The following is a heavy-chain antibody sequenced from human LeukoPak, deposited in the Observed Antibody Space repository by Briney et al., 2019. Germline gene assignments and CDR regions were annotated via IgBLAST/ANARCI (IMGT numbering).Heavy chain of an antibody. J-gene: IGHJ4*02. V-gene: IGHV3-23*01. D-gene: IGHD3-3*01. CDR2: ISGSGGST. CDR1: GFTFSSYA. CDR3: ARGIPHSGDFWSGYSDY. Sequence: GGSLRLSCAASGFTFSSYAMSWVRQAPGKGLEWVSAISGSGGSTYYADSVKGRFTISRDNSKNTLYLQMNSLRAEDTAVYYCARGIPHSGDFWSGYSDYWGQGTLVTVSS.